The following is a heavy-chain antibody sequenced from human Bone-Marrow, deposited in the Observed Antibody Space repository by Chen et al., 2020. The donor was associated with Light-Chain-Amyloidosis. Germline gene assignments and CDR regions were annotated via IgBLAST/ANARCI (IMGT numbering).Heavy chain of an antibody. CDR3: ARRRDGYNFDY. J-gene: IGHJ4*02. CDR2: IYPDDSDA. CDR1: GYTFPNYW. V-gene: IGHV5-51*01. Sequence: EVQLDQSGPEVKKPGESLKISCQGSGYTFPNYWIGWVRQKPGKGLEWMGVIYPDDSDARYSPSFEGQVTISADKSITTAYLQWRSLKASDTAMYYCARRRDGYNFDYWGQGTLVTVSS. D-gene: IGHD5-12*01.